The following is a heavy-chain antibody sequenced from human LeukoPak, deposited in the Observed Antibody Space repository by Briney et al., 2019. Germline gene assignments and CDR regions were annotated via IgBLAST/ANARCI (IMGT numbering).Heavy chain of an antibody. CDR1: GGSISSYY. CDR2: IYYSGST. V-gene: IGHV4-59*01. CDR3: ARWAGAKGGYYFDY. D-gene: IGHD1-26*01. J-gene: IGHJ4*02. Sequence: SETLSLTCTVSGGSISSYYWSWIRQPPGKGLEWIGYIYYSGSTNYNPSLKGRVTISVDTSKNQFSLKLSSVTAADTAAYYCARWAGAKGGYYFDYWGQGTLVTVSS.